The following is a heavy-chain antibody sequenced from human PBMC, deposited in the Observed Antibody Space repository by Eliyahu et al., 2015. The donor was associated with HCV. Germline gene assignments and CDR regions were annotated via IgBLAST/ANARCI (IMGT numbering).Heavy chain of an antibody. V-gene: IGHV4-59*08. CDR3: ARLATVDGDGDAFDI. J-gene: IGHJ3*02. D-gene: IGHD6-19*01. Sequence: QVQLQESGPGLVKPSETLSLKCTVXGGSMTSYYWSWIRQSPGQGLEWIGHIYSSGDTKYNPSLQSRLTMSLDRTNRHXSLRLTSVSAADTAVYYCARLATVDGDGDAFDIWGQKDNGHRLF. CDR1: GGSMTSYY. CDR2: IYSSGDT.